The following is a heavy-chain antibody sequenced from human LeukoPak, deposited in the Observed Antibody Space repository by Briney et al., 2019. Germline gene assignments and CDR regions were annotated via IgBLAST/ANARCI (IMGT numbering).Heavy chain of an antibody. CDR1: GFTFSSYS. J-gene: IGHJ3*02. V-gene: IGHV3-21*01. CDR3: ARKNWTADGAFDI. D-gene: IGHD1-1*01. CDR2: VSTGSNYI. Sequence: GGSLRLSCTASGFTFSSYSLNWVRQAPGKGLEWVSSVSTGSNYIYYADSVKGRFTISRDNDKNSLYLQMNSLRVEDTAVYYCARKNWTADGAFDIWGQGTMVTVSS.